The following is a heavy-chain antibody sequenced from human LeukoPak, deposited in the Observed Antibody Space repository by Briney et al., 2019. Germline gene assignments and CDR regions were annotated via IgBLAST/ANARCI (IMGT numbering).Heavy chain of an antibody. CDR1: GFTFSSDW. CDR3: ACSTLFYELCYLDL. J-gene: IGHJ2*01. V-gene: IGHV3-74*01. Sequence: SGGSLSLSCAASGFTFSSDWMHWVRHAPGKGLVWVSGINSDGSSAIYADSVKGRVTISRDNAKNTLYLQMNCLRAEDTAVYYCACSTLFYELCYLDLWGSRSQGT. D-gene: IGHD3-10*02. CDR2: INSDGSSA.